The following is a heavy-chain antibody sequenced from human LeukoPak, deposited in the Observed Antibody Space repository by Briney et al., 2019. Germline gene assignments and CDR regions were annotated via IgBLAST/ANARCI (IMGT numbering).Heavy chain of an antibody. D-gene: IGHD4-17*01. Sequence: GGSLRLSCAASGFTFSDYYMSWIRQAPGKGLEWVSYISSSGRTIYYADSVKGRFTISRDNAENSLYLQMNSLRAEDTAVYYCARDGDYYYYYMDVWGKGTTVTVSS. V-gene: IGHV3-11*01. J-gene: IGHJ6*03. CDR3: ARDGDYYYYYMDV. CDR2: ISSSGRTI. CDR1: GFTFSDYY.